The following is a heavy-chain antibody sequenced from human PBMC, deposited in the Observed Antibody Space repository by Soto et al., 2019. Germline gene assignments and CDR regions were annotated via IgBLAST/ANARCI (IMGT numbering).Heavy chain of an antibody. J-gene: IGHJ4*02. CDR2: ISAYNHYT. D-gene: IGHD1-26*01. Sequence: ASVKVSCKAAGYTFSTYGISWVRQAPGQGLEWMGWISAYNHYTNYAQKFQGRVTMTTDTSTNTAYMELRSLRSGDTAMYFCARVGPSREVPYPFEYWGQGTLVTVSS. CDR1: GYTFSTYG. V-gene: IGHV1-18*01. CDR3: ARVGPSREVPYPFEY.